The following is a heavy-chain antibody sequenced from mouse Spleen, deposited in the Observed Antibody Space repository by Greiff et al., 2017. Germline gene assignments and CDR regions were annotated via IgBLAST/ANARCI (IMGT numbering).Heavy chain of an antibody. CDR1: GFTFSDFY. CDR3: ARDAYWEGWYFDV. Sequence: EVQGVESGGGLVQSGRSLRLSCATSGFTFSDFYMEWVRQAPGKGLEWIAASRNKANDYTTEYSASVKGRFIVSRDTSQSILYLQMNALRAEDTAIYYCARDAYWEGWYFDVWGTGTTVTVSS. V-gene: IGHV7-1*01. J-gene: IGHJ1*03. CDR2: SRNKANDYTT. D-gene: IGHD4-1*01.